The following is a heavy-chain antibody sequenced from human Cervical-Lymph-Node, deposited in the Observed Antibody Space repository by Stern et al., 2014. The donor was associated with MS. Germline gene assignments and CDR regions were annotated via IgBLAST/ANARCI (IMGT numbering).Heavy chain of an antibody. Sequence: QVQLVQSGAEVKKPGASVKVSCKTSGYTFTDYYIHWVRQAPGQGLEWMGWINPNSGGTKYAQKFQGRVTMTRDTSITTVYMEVSRLTSDDTAVHYCARESTGMAAAGTEYFQHWGQGTLVAVSS. D-gene: IGHD6-13*01. J-gene: IGHJ1*01. V-gene: IGHV1-2*02. CDR3: ARESTGMAAAGTEYFQH. CDR1: GYTFTDYY. CDR2: INPNSGGT.